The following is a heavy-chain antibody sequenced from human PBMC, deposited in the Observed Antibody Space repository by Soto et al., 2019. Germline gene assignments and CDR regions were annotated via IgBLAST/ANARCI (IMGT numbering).Heavy chain of an antibody. J-gene: IGHJ4*02. CDR1: GGSISSYY. V-gene: IGHV4-59*01. CDR3: ARSHYYGSGSYYNY. D-gene: IGHD3-10*01. Sequence: SESLSLTCTVSGGSISSYYWSWIRQPPGKGLEWIGYIYYSGSTNYNPSLKSRVTISVDTSKNQFSLKLSSVTAADTAVYYCARSHYYGSGSYYNYWGQGTLVTVSS. CDR2: IYYSGST.